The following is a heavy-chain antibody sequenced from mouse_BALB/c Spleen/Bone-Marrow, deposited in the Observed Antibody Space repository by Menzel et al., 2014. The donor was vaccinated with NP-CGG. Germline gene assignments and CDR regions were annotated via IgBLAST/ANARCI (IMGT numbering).Heavy chain of an antibody. V-gene: IGHV1-4*01. J-gene: IGHJ1*01. CDR1: GYTFTRYT. D-gene: IGHD4-1*01. CDR2: INPGTGYT. Sequence: VQLQQAGAELARTGASVKMSCKASGYTFTRYTIHWVKQRHEQGLEWIGYINPGTGYTEYNQKFKDKATLTADKSSSSVYMQLSSLRSEDSTVYYWARDWDYGYFNVLGSWTAVSDSS. CDR3: ARDWDYGYFNV.